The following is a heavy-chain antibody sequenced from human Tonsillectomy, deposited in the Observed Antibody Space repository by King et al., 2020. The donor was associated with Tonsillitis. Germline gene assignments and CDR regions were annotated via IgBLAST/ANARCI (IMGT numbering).Heavy chain of an antibody. CDR1: GVIFSNAW. D-gene: IGHD3-10*01. J-gene: IGHJ4*02. Sequence: VQLVESGGGLVKPGGSLRLSCAASGVIFSNAWMSWVRQAPGKGLEWVGHIKSKTDGGTIDYAAPVKGRFTISRHDSKNTLYLQMNSLKTEDTAVYYCTPLYDSGSYSWGQGTLVTVSS. CDR2: IKSKTDGGTI. CDR3: TPLYDSGSYS. V-gene: IGHV3-15*01.